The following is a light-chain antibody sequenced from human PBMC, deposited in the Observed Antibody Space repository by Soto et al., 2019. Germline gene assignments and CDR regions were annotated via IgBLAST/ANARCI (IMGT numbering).Light chain of an antibody. V-gene: IGLV2-23*01. CDR2: EGS. J-gene: IGLJ2*01. CDR1: SSDVGSYNL. Sequence: QSALTQPASVSGSPGQSITISCTGTSSDVGSYNLVSWYQQHPGKAPKLMIYEGSKRPSGVSNRFSRSKSGNTASLTISGLQAEDEADYYCCSYAGSRGLVFGGGTKLTVL. CDR3: CSYAGSRGLV.